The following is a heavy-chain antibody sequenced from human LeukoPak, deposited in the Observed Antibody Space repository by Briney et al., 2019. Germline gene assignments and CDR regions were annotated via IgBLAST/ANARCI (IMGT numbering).Heavy chain of an antibody. D-gene: IGHD5-18*01. CDR2: INNSGGST. CDR3: AKDNGYGYIPAFFDY. CDR1: GFTFSSYA. Sequence: GGSLRLSCAASGFTFSSYAMNWVRQAPGKGLAWVSGINNSGGSTYYADSVKGRFPISRDNSKHTLYLQMNSLRAEDTAVYYCAKDNGYGYIPAFFDYWGQGTLVTVSS. J-gene: IGHJ4*02. V-gene: IGHV3-23*01.